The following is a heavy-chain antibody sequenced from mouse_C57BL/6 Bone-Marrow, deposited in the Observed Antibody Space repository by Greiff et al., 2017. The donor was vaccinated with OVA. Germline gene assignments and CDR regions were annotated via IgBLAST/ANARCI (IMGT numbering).Heavy chain of an antibody. J-gene: IGHJ1*03. D-gene: IGHD1-1*01. CDR2: IYPGDGDT. V-gene: IGHV1-82*01. Sequence: QVQLQQSGPELVKPGASVKISCKASGYAFSSSWMNWVKQRPGKGLEWIGRIYPGDGDTNYNGKFKGKATLTADKSSSTAYMQLKSLTSEDSAVYYCARRGDGSSYWYFDVWGTGTTVTVSS. CDR1: GYAFSSSW. CDR3: ARRGDGSSYWYFDV.